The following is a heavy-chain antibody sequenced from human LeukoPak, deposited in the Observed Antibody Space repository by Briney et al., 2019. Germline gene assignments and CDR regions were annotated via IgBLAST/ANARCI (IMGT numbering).Heavy chain of an antibody. CDR1: GFTFSSYA. CDR3: VPLNWNPPGDFDR. D-gene: IGHD1-20*01. Sequence: GGSLRLSCAASGFTFSSYAMHWVRQAPGKGLEWVAVISYDGSNKYYADSVKGRFTISRDNSKNTLYLQMNSLRAEDTAVYYCVPLNWNPPGDFDRWGQGTLVTVSS. V-gene: IGHV3-30-3*01. J-gene: IGHJ4*02. CDR2: ISYDGSNK.